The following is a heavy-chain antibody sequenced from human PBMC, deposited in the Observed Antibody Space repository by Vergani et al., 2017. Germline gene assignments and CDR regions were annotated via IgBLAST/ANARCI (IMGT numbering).Heavy chain of an antibody. CDR3: AGSYCSXTSCSPHTTDYFDY. CDR2: IIPIFDTA. D-gene: IGHD2-2*01. CDR1: GGTFSSYA. V-gene: IGHV1-69*01. Sequence: QVQLVQSGAEVKKPGSSVKVSCKASGGTFSSYAISWVRQAPGQGLEWMGGIIPIFDTANYAQKFQGIVTITADESTSTAYMELSSLRSEDTAVYYCAGSYCSXTSCSPHTTDYFDYWGQGTLVTVSS. J-gene: IGHJ4*02.